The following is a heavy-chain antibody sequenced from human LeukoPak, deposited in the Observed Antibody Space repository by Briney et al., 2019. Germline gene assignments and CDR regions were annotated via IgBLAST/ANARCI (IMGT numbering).Heavy chain of an antibody. CDR1: GFTFSSYA. D-gene: IGHD2-2*01. V-gene: IGHV3-23*01. CDR3: AKRGLGPYCSSTSCYTGPFDY. CDR2: ISGSGGST. J-gene: IGHJ4*02. Sequence: GGSLRLSCAASGFTFSSYAMSWVRQAPGKGLEWVSAISGSGGSTYYADSVKGRFTISRDNSKNTLYLQMNSLRAEDTAVYYCAKRGLGPYCSSTSCYTGPFDYWGQGTLVTVSS.